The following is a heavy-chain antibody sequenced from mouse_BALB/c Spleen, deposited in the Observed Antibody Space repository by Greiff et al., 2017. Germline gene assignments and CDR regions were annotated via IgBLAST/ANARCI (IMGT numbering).Heavy chain of an antibody. J-gene: IGHJ1*01. CDR2: IRNKANGYTT. Sequence: DVQLQESGGGLVQPGGSLRLSCATSGFTFTDYYMSWVRQPPGKALEWLGFIRNKANGYTTEYSASVKGRFTISRDNSQSILYLQMNTLRAEDSATYYCARDLYDYDGYFDVWGAGTTVTVSS. CDR1: GFTFTDYY. D-gene: IGHD2-4*01. V-gene: IGHV7-3*02. CDR3: ARDLYDYDGYFDV.